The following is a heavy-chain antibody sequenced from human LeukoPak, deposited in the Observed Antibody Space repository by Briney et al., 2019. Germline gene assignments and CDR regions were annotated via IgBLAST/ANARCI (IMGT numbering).Heavy chain of an antibody. J-gene: IGHJ4*02. V-gene: IGHV4-4*07. Sequence: TPSETLSLTCTVPGGSISGYYWNWVRQPADRGLEWIGRLYSSGDTYYNPSLKSRLTMSVDTSKNQFSLKLRSVTAADTAVYYCARGSSGSTKRYYFDSWGQGALVTVPS. CDR2: LYSSGDT. CDR1: GGSISGYY. D-gene: IGHD6-19*01. CDR3: ARGSSGSTKRYYFDS.